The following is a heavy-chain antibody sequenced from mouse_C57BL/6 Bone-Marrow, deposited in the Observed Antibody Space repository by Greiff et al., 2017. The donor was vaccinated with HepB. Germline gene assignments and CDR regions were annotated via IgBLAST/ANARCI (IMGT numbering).Heavy chain of an antibody. V-gene: IGHV1-81*01. J-gene: IGHJ1*03. D-gene: IGHD1-3*01. CDR3: ARKSGRDWYFDV. Sequence: QVQLKESGAELARPGASVKLSCKASGYTFTSYGISWVKQRTGQGLEWIGEIYPRSGNTYYNEKFKGKATLTADKSSSTAYMELRSLTSEDSAVYFCARKSGRDWYFDVCGTETTVTVSS. CDR2: IYPRSGNT. CDR1: GYTFTSYG.